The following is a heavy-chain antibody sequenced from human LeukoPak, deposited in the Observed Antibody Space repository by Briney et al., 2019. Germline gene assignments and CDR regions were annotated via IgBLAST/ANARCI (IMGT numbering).Heavy chain of an antibody. V-gene: IGHV4-4*07. J-gene: IGHJ3*02. D-gene: IGHD4-23*01. CDR3: ARRGGGGNPTDGAFDI. Sequence: SETLSLTCTVSGGSISSYYWSWIRQPAGRGLEWVGRSYMSGSTNPNPSLKSRVTMSLDTSKNQFSLKLSSVTAADTAVYYCARRGGGGNPTDGAFDIWGQGTMVTVSS. CDR1: GGSISSYY. CDR2: SYMSGST.